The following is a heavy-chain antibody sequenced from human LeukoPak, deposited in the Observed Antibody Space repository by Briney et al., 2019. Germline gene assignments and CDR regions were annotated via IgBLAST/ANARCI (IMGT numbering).Heavy chain of an antibody. CDR3: ATDRFGTAGADY. V-gene: IGHV3-7*01. CDR1: GFTFSNYW. J-gene: IGHJ4*02. Sequence: PGGSLRLSCAASGFTFSNYWMNWVRQAPGKGLEWVANIKQDGSEEYYVDSVKGRFTISRDNAKNSLYLQMNSLRAEDTAVYYCATDRFGTAGADYWGQGTLVTVSS. CDR2: IKQDGSEE. D-gene: IGHD1-1*01.